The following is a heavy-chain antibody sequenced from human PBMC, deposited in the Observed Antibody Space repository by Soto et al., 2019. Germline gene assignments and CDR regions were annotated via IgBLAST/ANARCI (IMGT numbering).Heavy chain of an antibody. Sequence: PGGSLRLSCAASGFTFSSYVMHWVRQAPGKGLEWVAVISYDGSNKYQADSVKGRFTISRDNSKNTLYLQMNSLRAEDTAVYYCAKGYYDSSGSYGMDVWGQGTTVTVSS. CDR3: AKGYYDSSGSYGMDV. CDR1: GFTFSSYV. V-gene: IGHV3-30*18. J-gene: IGHJ6*02. D-gene: IGHD3-22*01. CDR2: ISYDGSNK.